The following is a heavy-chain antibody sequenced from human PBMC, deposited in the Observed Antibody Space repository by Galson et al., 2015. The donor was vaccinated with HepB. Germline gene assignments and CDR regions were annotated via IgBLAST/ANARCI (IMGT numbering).Heavy chain of an antibody. CDR1: GFTFTSSA. D-gene: IGHD4-17*01. CDR3: AAVLTTVTRAYYFDY. CDR2: IVVGSGNT. J-gene: IGHJ4*02. V-gene: IGHV1-58*02. Sequence: SVKVSCKASGFTFTSSAMQWVRQARGQRLEWIGWIVVGSGNTNYAQKFQERVTITRDMSTSTAYMELNSLRSEDTAVYYCAAVLTTVTRAYYFDYWGQGTLVTVSS.